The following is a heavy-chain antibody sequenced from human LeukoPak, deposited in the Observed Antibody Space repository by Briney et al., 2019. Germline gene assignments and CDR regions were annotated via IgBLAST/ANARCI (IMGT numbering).Heavy chain of an antibody. Sequence: GGSLRLSCAASGFTFSSYGMHWVRQAPGKGLEWVAFIRYGGSNKYYADSVKGRFTISRDNSKNTLYLQMNSLRAEDTAVYYCAKDEESYYYDSSGYRESPHAFDIWGQGTMVTVSS. CDR2: IRYGGSNK. D-gene: IGHD3-22*01. CDR1: GFTFSSYG. J-gene: IGHJ3*02. V-gene: IGHV3-30*02. CDR3: AKDEESYYYDSSGYRESPHAFDI.